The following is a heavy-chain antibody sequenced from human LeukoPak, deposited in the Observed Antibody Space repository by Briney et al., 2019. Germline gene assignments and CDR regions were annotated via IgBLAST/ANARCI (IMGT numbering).Heavy chain of an antibody. Sequence: GGSLRLSCAASGFTFSSYGMHWVRQAPGKGLEWVAVISYDGSNKYYADSVKGRFTISRDNSKNTLYLQMNSLRAEDTAVYYCAKERLLYYYDSSELDYWGQGTLVTVSS. CDR3: AKERLLYYYDSSELDY. CDR1: GFTFSSYG. V-gene: IGHV3-30*18. D-gene: IGHD3-22*01. J-gene: IGHJ4*02. CDR2: ISYDGSNK.